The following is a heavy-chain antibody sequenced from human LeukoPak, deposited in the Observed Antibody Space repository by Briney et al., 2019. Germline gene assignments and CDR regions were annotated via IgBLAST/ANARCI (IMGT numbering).Heavy chain of an antibody. CDR1: GFTVSGNY. Sequence: GGSLRLSCAASGFTVSGNYMGWVRQAPGKGLEWVSAISGSGGSTYYADSVKGRFTISRDNSKNTLYLQMNSLRAEDTAVYYCAKAFYSGYDGEPPSRGFYFDYWGQGTLVTVSS. CDR2: ISGSGGST. J-gene: IGHJ4*02. CDR3: AKAFYSGYDGEPPSRGFYFDY. D-gene: IGHD5-12*01. V-gene: IGHV3-23*01.